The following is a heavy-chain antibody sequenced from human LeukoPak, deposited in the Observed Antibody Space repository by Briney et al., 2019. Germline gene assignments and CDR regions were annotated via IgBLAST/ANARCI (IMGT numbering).Heavy chain of an antibody. Sequence: SETLSLTCTVSGGSISSGGYYWSWIQQPPGKGLEWIGYIYYSGSTNYNPSLKSRVTISVDTSKNQFSLKLSSVTAADTAVYYCARVGGTNYYYYGMDVWGQGTTVTVSS. CDR2: IYYSGST. D-gene: IGHD1-26*01. V-gene: IGHV4-61*08. J-gene: IGHJ6*02. CDR1: GGSISSGGYY. CDR3: ARVGGTNYYYYGMDV.